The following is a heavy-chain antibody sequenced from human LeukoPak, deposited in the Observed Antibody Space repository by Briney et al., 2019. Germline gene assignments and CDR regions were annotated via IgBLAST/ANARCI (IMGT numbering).Heavy chain of an antibody. CDR3: ASLPITMVRGVMDY. J-gene: IGHJ4*02. Sequence: GGSLRLSCAASGFTFSNFAMGWVRQAPGKGLEWVSSISSSSSYIYYADSVKGRFTISRDNAKNSLYLQMNSLRAEDTAVYYCASLPITMVRGVMDYWGQGTLVTVSS. D-gene: IGHD3-10*01. CDR1: GFTFSNFA. V-gene: IGHV3-21*01. CDR2: ISSSSSYI.